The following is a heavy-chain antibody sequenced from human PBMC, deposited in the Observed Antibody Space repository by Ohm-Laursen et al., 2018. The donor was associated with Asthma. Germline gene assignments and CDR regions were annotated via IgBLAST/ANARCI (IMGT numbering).Heavy chain of an antibody. J-gene: IGHJ6*02. CDR3: ARAVVDLSTVTTLVYYYYYYGMDV. V-gene: IGHV1-69*13. D-gene: IGHD4-17*01. Sequence: SVKVSCKSSGGTFSSYAISWVRQAPGQGLEWMGGIIPIFGTANYAQKFQGRVTITADESTSTAYMELSSLRSEDTAVYYCARAVVDLSTVTTLVYYYYYYGMDVWGQGTTVTVSS. CDR2: IIPIFGTA. CDR1: GGTFSSYA.